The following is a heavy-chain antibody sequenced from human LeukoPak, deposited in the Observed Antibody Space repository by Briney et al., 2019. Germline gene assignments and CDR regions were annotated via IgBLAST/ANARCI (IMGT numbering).Heavy chain of an antibody. D-gene: IGHD1-14*01. CDR3: VKDNPLDY. Sequence: GGSLRLSCGASGFTFNNYGMLWVRQAPGKGLDWVAFIRYDGTSKYYADSVKGRFTISRDNSKNTLFLQMNSLRPEDTAVYYCVKDNPLDYWGQGTLVIVSS. V-gene: IGHV3-30*02. J-gene: IGHJ4*02. CDR1: GFTFNNYG. CDR2: IRYDGTSK.